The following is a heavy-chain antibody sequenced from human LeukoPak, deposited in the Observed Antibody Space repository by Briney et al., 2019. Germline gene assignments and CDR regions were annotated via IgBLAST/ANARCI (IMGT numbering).Heavy chain of an antibody. J-gene: IGHJ6*02. V-gene: IGHV3-11*04. D-gene: IGHD3-10*01. CDR3: AKDSVWFGDLLGGMDV. CDR2: ISSSGSTI. CDR1: GFTFSDYY. Sequence: GGSLRLSCAASGFTFSDYYMSWIRQAPGKGLEWVSYISSSGSTIYYADSVKGRFTISRDNAKNSLYLQMNTLRTEDTAVYYCAKDSVWFGDLLGGMDVWGQGTTVTVSS.